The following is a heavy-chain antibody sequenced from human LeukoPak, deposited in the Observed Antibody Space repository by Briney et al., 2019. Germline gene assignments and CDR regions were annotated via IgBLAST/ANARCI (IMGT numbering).Heavy chain of an antibody. CDR1: EFTFRNYA. Sequence: PGGSLRLSCAASEFTFRNYAMAWFRQAPGKGLEWVSAISGSGANRYFADSVKGRFTISRDNSRNALYLQMNSLRAEDTAVYFCARQVGPDYWGQGTLVTVSS. CDR3: ARQVGPDY. CDR2: ISGSGANR. V-gene: IGHV3-23*01. J-gene: IGHJ4*02.